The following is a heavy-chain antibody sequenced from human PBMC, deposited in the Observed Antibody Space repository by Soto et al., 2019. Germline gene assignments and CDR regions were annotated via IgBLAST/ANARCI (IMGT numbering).Heavy chain of an antibody. CDR2: ISANNGDT. D-gene: IGHD2-15*01. CDR1: GYSFTSYG. CDR3: ARDLGYCSGGICPYWFDP. V-gene: IGHV1-18*04. Sequence: SVKVSCKASGYSFTSYGISWVRQAPGQGLEWMGWISANNGDTNYAQKFQGRVTMTTDTSTSTAYMELRSLRSDDTAVYYCARDLGYCSGGICPYWFDPWGQGTLVTVSS. J-gene: IGHJ5*02.